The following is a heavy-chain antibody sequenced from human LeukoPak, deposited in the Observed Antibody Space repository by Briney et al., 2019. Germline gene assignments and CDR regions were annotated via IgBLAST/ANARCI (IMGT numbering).Heavy chain of an antibody. CDR3: ARDKMQQSTQGSNFHH. J-gene: IGHJ4*02. Sequence: GGSLTLLCAACGFTLSIYEMQGVRHARGKGLEGVSYISSRCSTIYYADSVKGRFTISRYNAKNSLYLQMNSLRVEDTAVYYCARDKMQQSTQGSNFHHWGQRTLVTVPS. D-gene: IGHD6-13*01. CDR2: ISSRCSTI. CDR1: GFTLSIYE. V-gene: IGHV3-48*03.